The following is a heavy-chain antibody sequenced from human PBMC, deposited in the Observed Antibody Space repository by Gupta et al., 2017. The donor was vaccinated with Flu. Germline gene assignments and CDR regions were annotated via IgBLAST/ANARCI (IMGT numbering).Heavy chain of an antibody. V-gene: IGHV1-3*01. CDR1: GYTTFSDHL. J-gene: IGHJ6*02. CDR2: LNADNGNT. CDR3: ARQRVGYWGMDV. Sequence: QVLFVQSGAEVKKPGASVKISCKASGYTTFSDHLLVWVRQAPGQRHEWMGLLNADNGNTVFSQKFQGRVTISKDTSASTGYMDLTSLTSEDTAVYYCARQRVGYWGMDVWGQGTTVSVSS. D-gene: IGHD1-26*01.